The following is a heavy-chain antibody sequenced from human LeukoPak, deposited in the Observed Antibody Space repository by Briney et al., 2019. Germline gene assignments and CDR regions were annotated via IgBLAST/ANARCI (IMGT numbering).Heavy chain of an antibody. Sequence: GGSLRLSCAASGFTFSSYSMNWVRQAPGKGLEWVSSISSNSRYIYYADSMRGRFTNSRDNAKNSLYLQMNSLKPEDTAVYYCARVAEAAAFDSWGQGTLVTVSS. V-gene: IGHV3-21*06. J-gene: IGHJ4*02. D-gene: IGHD6-13*01. CDR2: ISSNSRYI. CDR1: GFTFSSYS. CDR3: ARVAEAAAFDS.